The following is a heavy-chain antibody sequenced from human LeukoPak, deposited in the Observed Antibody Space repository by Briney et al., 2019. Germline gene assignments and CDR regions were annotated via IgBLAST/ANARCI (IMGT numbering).Heavy chain of an antibody. J-gene: IGHJ4*02. CDR2: ISSSGSTI. D-gene: IGHD5-12*01. CDR3: AKHSYRVDSFTDY. Sequence: GGSPRLSFAGSGFTLRTYQMNWVRQAPGKGVGGVSYISSSGSTINYAGSVKGRFTISRDNSKNTLYLQMNSLRAEHTAVYYCAKHSYRVDSFTDYWGQGTLVTVSS. CDR1: GFTLRTYQ. V-gene: IGHV3-48*03.